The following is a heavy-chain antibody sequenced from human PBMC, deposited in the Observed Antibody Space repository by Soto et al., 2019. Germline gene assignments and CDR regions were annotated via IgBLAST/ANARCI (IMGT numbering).Heavy chain of an antibody. D-gene: IGHD6-19*01. J-gene: IGHJ6*03. V-gene: IGHV1-69*02. CDR2: IIPILGIA. CDR3: ASGGYSSGCSAPFQYYYYYYTDV. Sequence: QVQLVQSGAEVKKPGSSVKVSCKASGGTFSSYTISWVRQAPGQGLEWMGRIIPILGIANSAQKFQGRVTITADNSTSTANLELSSLRSEDTAVYYCASGGYSSGCSAPFQYYYYYYTDVLGKGTTVTVSS. CDR1: GGTFSSYT.